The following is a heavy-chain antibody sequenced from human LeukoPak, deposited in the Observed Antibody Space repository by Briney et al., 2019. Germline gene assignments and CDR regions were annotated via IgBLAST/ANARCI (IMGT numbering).Heavy chain of an antibody. CDR3: ARANYDILTGHKRGYFDY. CDR1: GFTFSSYG. Sequence: GRSLRLSCAASGFTFSSYGMHWVRQAPGKGLEWVAVIWYDGSNKYYADSVKGRFTISRDNSKNTLYLQMNSLRAEDTAVYYCARANYDILTGHKRGYFDYWGQGTLVTVSS. CDR2: IWYDGSNK. V-gene: IGHV3-33*01. D-gene: IGHD3-9*01. J-gene: IGHJ4*02.